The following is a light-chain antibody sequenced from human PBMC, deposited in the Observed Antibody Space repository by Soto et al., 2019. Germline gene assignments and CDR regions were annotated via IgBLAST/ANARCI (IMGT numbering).Light chain of an antibody. CDR2: EKS. Sequence: IQLTQSPSVLSASIGDRVSISCRASQDIALNLNWYQQKPGRAPQLLIFEKSTLLFGVPARFSGSGSGTEFTLTISSLQPEDFGSYYCQQSSAHPLFFGGGTRVQIK. V-gene: IGKV1-9*01. CDR3: QQSSAHPLF. J-gene: IGKJ4*01. CDR1: QDIALN.